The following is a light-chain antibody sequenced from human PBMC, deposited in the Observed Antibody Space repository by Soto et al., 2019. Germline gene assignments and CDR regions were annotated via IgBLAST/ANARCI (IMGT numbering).Light chain of an antibody. CDR2: EVS. J-gene: IGLJ3*02. V-gene: IGLV2-14*01. CDR3: SSYASSSSLV. Sequence: QSALTQPASVSGSPGQSITISCTGSSSDVGVYKYVSWYQQHPGKAPRLMIYEVSNRPSGVSNRFSGSKSGNTASLTISGLKAEDEADYYSSSYASSSSLVFGGGTKLTVL. CDR1: SSDVGVYKY.